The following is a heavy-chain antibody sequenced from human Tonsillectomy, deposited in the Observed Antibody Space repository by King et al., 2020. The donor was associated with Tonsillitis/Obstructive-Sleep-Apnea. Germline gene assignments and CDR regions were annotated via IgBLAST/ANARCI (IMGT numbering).Heavy chain of an antibody. J-gene: IGHJ4*02. Sequence: MQLQESGPGLVKPSETLSLTCTVSGGSISSDYWSWIRQPPGQGLEWIGYIYYRGSTNYNRSRKSRVTISVDTSKNQFSLKLSSVTAADPAVYYCASDEAGFDYWGQGTLVTVSS. CDR3: ASDEAGFDY. V-gene: IGHV4-59*01. CDR2: IYYRGST. CDR1: GGSISSDY.